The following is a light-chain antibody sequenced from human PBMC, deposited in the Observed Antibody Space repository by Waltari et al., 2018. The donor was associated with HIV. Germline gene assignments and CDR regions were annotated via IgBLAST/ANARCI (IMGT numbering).Light chain of an antibody. CDR1: RANLGSKS. V-gene: IGLV1-47*01. J-gene: IGLJ2*01. Sequence: QSVLTQPPSASGTPGQRVTISCSGIRANLGSKSVSWYQQLPGTAPKLLIYRNNQRPSGVPDRFSGSKSGTSASLAISGLRSEDEADYYCAAWDDSLLFGGGTKLTVL. CDR2: RNN. CDR3: AAWDDSLL.